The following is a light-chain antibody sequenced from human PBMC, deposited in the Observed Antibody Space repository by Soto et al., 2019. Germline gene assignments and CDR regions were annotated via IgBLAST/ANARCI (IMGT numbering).Light chain of an antibody. CDR3: SSYAGCNNCYV. CDR2: EVS. V-gene: IGLV2-8*01. Sequence: QSALTQPPSASGSPGQSVTISCTGTSSDIGTYNYVSWYQQHPGKAPKLMISEVSKRPSGVPDRFSGSKSGNTATLTVSGLQAEDEADYDCSSYAGCNNCYVFGTGTKLTVL. J-gene: IGLJ1*01. CDR1: SSDIGTYNY.